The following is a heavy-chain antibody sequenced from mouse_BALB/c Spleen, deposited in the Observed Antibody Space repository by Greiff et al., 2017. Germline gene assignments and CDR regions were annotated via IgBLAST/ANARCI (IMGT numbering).Heavy chain of an antibody. V-gene: IGHV3-8*02. CDR2: ISYSGST. CDR3: AGGYDGGYYYAMDY. Sequence: VQLKESGPSLVKPSQTLSLTCSATGDSITSGYWNWIRKIPGNKLEYMGYISYSGSTYYNPSLKSRISITRDTSKNQYYLQLNSVTTEDTATYYCAGGYDGGYYYAMDYWGQGTSVTVSA. J-gene: IGHJ4*01. CDR1: GDSITSGY. D-gene: IGHD2-2*01.